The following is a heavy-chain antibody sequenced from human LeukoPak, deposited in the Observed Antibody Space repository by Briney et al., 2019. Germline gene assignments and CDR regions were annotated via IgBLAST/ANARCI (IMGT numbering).Heavy chain of an antibody. Sequence: PGGSLRLSCVGSGFTFSDYRMSWVRQAPGKGLEWVANIKQDGSEKDYVDALKGRFTISRDNAKNSLYLQMNSLRAEDTAVYYCARWLELMRNFDWWGQGTLVTVSS. CDR2: IKQDGSEK. CDR3: ARWLELMRNFDW. J-gene: IGHJ4*02. V-gene: IGHV3-7*01. D-gene: IGHD5-24*01. CDR1: GFTFSDYR.